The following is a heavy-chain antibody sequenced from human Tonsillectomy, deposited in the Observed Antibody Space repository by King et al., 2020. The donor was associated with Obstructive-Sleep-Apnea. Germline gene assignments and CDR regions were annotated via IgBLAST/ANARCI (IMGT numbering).Heavy chain of an antibody. CDR3: ARVVITMPRGVVRRFDY. J-gene: IGHJ4*02. V-gene: IGHV4-31*03. CDR2: IYHSGTT. Sequence: LQLQESGPGLVKPSQTLSLTCTVSGDSVSRGGYFWSWIRQLPDKGLEWMGYIYHSGTTYYNPSLKSRVTISVDTSKNQFSLSVSSVTAADTALYFCARVVITMPRGVVRRFDYWGQGILVTVSS. CDR1: GDSVSRGGYF. D-gene: IGHD3-10*01.